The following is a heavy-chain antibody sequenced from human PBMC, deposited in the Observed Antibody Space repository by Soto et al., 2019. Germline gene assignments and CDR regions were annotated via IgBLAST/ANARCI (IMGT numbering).Heavy chain of an antibody. D-gene: IGHD6-6*01. CDR2: IWYDGSNE. Sequence: GGSLRLSCAASGFIFSDFAMHWVRQAPGKGLEWVAEIWYDGSNEYYGDSVKGRFTTSRDNSKNTLYLQLNSLRAEDTAVYYCARVPEAGRPLFDYWGQGALVTVSS. CDR1: GFIFSDFA. J-gene: IGHJ4*02. V-gene: IGHV3-33*01. CDR3: ARVPEAGRPLFDY.